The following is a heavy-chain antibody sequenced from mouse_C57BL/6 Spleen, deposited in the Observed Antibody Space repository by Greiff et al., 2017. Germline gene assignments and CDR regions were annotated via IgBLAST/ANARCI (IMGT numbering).Heavy chain of an antibody. CDR2: IDPSDSYT. CDR3: ARVDSSAY. D-gene: IGHD3-2*01. CDR1: GYTFGSCW. J-gene: IGHJ3*01. V-gene: IGHV1-69*01. Sequence: QVQLQQPGAELVMPGASVKLSCKASGYTFGSCWMHWVKQRPGQGLEWIWYIDPSDSYTNYNQKFKGKSTLTVDKSSSTAYMQLSSLTSEDSAVYYCARVDSSAYWGQGTLVTVSA.